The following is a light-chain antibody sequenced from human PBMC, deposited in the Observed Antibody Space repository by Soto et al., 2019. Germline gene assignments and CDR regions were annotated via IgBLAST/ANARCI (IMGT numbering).Light chain of an antibody. CDR2: GAS. Sequence: EMVLTQSPATLSVSPGERATLSRRASQSVSRNLAWYQQKPCQAHRLLIFGASTRATGIPARFTGSGSGTEFTLTISSLQSEDFAAYFCQQYKNWPPWTFGQGTKVDIK. V-gene: IGKV3-15*01. CDR3: QQYKNWPPWT. J-gene: IGKJ1*01. CDR1: QSVSRN.